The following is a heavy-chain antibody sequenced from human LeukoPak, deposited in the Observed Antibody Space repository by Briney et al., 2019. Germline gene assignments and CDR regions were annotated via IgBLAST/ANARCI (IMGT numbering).Heavy chain of an antibody. CDR2: ISAYNGNT. J-gene: IGHJ1*01. CDR3: ARGAPLIAVAGTLYFQH. CDR1: GYTFTSYG. V-gene: IGHV1-18*01. Sequence: ASVKVSCKASGYTFTSYGISWVRQAPGQGLEWMGWISAYNGNTNYAQKLQGRVTMTTDTPTSTAYMELRSLRSDDTAVYYCARGAPLIAVAGTLYFQHWGQGTLVTVSS. D-gene: IGHD6-19*01.